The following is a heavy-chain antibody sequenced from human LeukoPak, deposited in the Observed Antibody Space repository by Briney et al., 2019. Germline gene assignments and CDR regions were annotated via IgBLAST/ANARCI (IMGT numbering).Heavy chain of an antibody. D-gene: IGHD3-3*01. Sequence: SETLSLTCTVSGGSISSGSYYWSWIRQPAGKGLEWIGRIYTSGSTNYNPSLKSRVTISVDTSKNQFSLKLSSVTAADTAVYYCARDNYDFWSGYYDYYYMDVWGKGTMVTVSS. J-gene: IGHJ6*03. CDR1: GGSISSGSYY. V-gene: IGHV4-61*02. CDR2: IYTSGST. CDR3: ARDNYDFWSGYYDYYYMDV.